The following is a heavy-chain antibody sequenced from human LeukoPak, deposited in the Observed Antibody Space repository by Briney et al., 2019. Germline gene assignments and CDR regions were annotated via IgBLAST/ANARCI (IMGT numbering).Heavy chain of an antibody. CDR2: VYSGGST. V-gene: IGHV3-66*01. CDR1: GFTVSSNY. J-gene: IGHJ4*02. CDR3: AREGRGSNYFDY. Sequence: GGSLRLSCAASGFTVSSNYVSWVRQAPGKGLEWVSVVYSGGSTFYADSVKGRFTISRDNSKNTLYLQVNSLRVEDTAVYYCAREGRGSNYFDYWGQGTLVTVSS. D-gene: IGHD1-26*01.